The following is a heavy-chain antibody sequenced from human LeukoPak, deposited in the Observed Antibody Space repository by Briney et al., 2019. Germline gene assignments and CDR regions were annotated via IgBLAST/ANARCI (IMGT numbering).Heavy chain of an antibody. CDR2: INWSGGST. J-gene: IGHJ4*02. D-gene: IGHD2-2*01. V-gene: IGHV3-20*04. Sequence: GGFLRLSCTASGFAFDEHGMSWVRQVPGKGLEWVSGINWSGGSTGYADPLRGRFTISRDNVKNSLYLQMDSLRAEDTALYYCARAPITSPFYFDYWGQGTLVTVSS. CDR3: ARAPITSPFYFDY. CDR1: GFAFDEHG.